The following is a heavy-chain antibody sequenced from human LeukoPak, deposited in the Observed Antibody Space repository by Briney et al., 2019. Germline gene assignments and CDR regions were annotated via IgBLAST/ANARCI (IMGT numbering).Heavy chain of an antibody. V-gene: IGHV3-33*01. Sequence: GGSLRLSCAASGFTFSSYGMHWVRQAPGKGLEWVAVIWYDGSNKYYADSVKGRFTISRDNSKNTPYLQMNSLRAEDTAVYYCARDDQGYCSSTSCSWYYYGMDVWGQGTTVTVSS. CDR1: GFTFSSYG. CDR2: IWYDGSNK. CDR3: ARDDQGYCSSTSCSWYYYGMDV. J-gene: IGHJ6*02. D-gene: IGHD2-2*01.